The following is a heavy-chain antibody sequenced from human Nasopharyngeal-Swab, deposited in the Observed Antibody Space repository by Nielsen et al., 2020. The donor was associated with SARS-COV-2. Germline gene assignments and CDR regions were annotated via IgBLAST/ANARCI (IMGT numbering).Heavy chain of an antibody. Sequence: ASVKVSCKASGYTFTSYGLSWVRQATGQGLEWMGWLSAYNGNTNYAQKLQGRVTMTTDTSTRTAYMELRSLRSDDTAVYYCARDRDSRSWYYYYYGMDVWGQGTTVTVSS. D-gene: IGHD6-13*01. CDR3: ARDRDSRSWYYYYYGMDV. CDR1: GYTFTSYG. CDR2: LSAYNGNT. V-gene: IGHV1-18*01. J-gene: IGHJ6*02.